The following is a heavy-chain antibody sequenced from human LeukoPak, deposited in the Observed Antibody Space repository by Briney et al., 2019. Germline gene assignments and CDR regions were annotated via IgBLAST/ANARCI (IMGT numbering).Heavy chain of an antibody. Sequence: VASVKVSCKASGGTFSSYAISWVRQAPGLGLEWMGWINPSTGGTNYAQMFQGRVTMTRDTSISTAYMELSSLISDDTAVYYCARDQSFYDAGDQRFDYWGQGTLVTVSS. CDR3: ARDQSFYDAGDQRFDY. J-gene: IGHJ4*02. D-gene: IGHD2/OR15-2a*01. CDR2: INPSTGGT. V-gene: IGHV1-2*02. CDR1: GGTFSSYA.